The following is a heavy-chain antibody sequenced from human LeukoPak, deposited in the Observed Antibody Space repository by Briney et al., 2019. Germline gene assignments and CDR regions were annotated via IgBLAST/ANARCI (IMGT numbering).Heavy chain of an antibody. V-gene: IGHV3-23*01. CDR2: ISD. Sequence: GGSLRLSCAASGFTFNYYAMSWARQAPGKGLEWVSGISDNYTDSVKGRFTISRDNTKNTVYLQMNNLRADDTAVYFCARHDSFILYWGQGTLVTVSS. D-gene: IGHD5-18*01. CDR3: ARHDSFILY. CDR1: GFTFNYYA. J-gene: IGHJ4*02.